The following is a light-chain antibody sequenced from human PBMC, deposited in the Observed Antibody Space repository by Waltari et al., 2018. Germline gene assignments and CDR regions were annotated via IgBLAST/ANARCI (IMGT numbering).Light chain of an antibody. CDR2: DAS. J-gene: IGKJ2*01. V-gene: IGKV3-15*01. CDR3: HQYDDWS. Sequence: EIVLTQSPATLSVSPGGRATLSCRASQTVTTNLAWYQQRPGQAPSLLIYDASTRDTGIPARFSGSGSGTEFTLTISSLQSTDFSVYYCHQYDDWSFGQGTKLEIK. CDR1: QTVTTN.